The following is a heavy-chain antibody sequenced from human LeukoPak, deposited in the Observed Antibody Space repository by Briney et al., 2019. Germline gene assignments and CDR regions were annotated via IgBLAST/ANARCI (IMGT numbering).Heavy chain of an antibody. J-gene: IGHJ5*02. CDR3: ARYYSDSSGYYYVWFDP. D-gene: IGHD3-22*01. V-gene: IGHV4-38-2*01. CDR1: GYSISSGYY. Sequence: PSETLSLTCAVSGYSISSGYYWGWRRQPPGEGLGWIGSIYHSGSTYYNPSLKSRVTISVDTSKNQFSLKLSSVTAADTAVYYCARYYSDSSGYYYVWFDPWGQGTLVTVSS. CDR2: IYHSGST.